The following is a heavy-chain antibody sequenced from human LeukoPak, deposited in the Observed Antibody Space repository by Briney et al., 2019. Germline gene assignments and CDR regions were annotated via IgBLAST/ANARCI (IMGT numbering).Heavy chain of an antibody. J-gene: IGHJ5*02. CDR2: VNPNSSGT. CDR3: ARDTADHYNWLDP. CDR1: GYTFIGYY. V-gene: IGHV1-2*02. D-gene: IGHD5-18*01. Sequence: GASVKVSCKASGYTFIGYYLHWVRQAPGQGLEWMGWVNPNSSGTNYAQKFQGRVTMTSDTSISTAYMELSSLRSDDTAVYFCARDTADHYNWLDPWGQGTLVTVSS.